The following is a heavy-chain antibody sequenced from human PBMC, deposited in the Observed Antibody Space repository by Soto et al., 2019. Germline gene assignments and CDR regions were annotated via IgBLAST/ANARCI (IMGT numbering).Heavy chain of an antibody. CDR3: ARADPDASVGY. CDR1: GVSMSSHY. CDR2: ISYSGST. J-gene: IGHJ4*02. D-gene: IGHD3-16*01. V-gene: IGHV4-59*11. Sequence: SETLSLTCSVSGVSMSSHYWTWLRQPPGKGLEWIGYISYSGSTYYNPSLKSRVTISADTSRNQFSLKLSSVIAADTAVYFCARADPDASVGYWGQGTLVTVSS.